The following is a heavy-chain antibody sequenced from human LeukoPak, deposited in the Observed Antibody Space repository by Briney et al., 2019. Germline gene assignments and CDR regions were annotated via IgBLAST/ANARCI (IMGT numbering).Heavy chain of an antibody. CDR2: VRYDVSHQ. CDR3: ARDWSSSWRYFDY. V-gene: IGHV3-30*02. CDR1: GFTFSNYG. J-gene: IGHJ4*02. D-gene: IGHD6-13*01. Sequence: GGSLRLSCVTSGFTFSNYGMDWVRQAPGKGLEWVAFVRYDVSHQYLADSVKGRFTISRDNSKNTLYLQMNSLRAEDTAVYYCARDWSSSWRYFDYWGQGTLVTVSS.